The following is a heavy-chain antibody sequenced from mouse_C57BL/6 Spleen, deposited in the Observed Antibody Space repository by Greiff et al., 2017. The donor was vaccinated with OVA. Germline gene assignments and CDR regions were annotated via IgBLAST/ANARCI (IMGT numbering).Heavy chain of an antibody. CDR2: IAPSDSYT. D-gene: IGHD2-4*01. CDR1: GYTFTSYW. CDR3: ASPLYDYDGNWYFDV. Sequence: QVQLQQPGAELVRPGPSVKLSCQASGYTFTSYWMHWVKQRPGQGLEWIGVIAPSDSYTNYNQQFKDKATLPVDTATSTADMQLSSLTSEDSAVYYCASPLYDYDGNWYFDVWGTGTTVTVSS. J-gene: IGHJ1*03. V-gene: IGHV1-59*01.